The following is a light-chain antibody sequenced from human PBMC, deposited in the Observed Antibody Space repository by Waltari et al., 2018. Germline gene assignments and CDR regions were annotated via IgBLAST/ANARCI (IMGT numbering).Light chain of an antibody. CDR2: QDT. CDR3: QAWDRGYARV. Sequence: SYELTQPNSVSVAPGQTASISCSGDKLVDKYACWYQQKPGQSPVLVIHQDTKRPSGIPERFSGSNSGNTTTLTISGTQAIDEADYYCQAWDRGYARVFGGGTKLTVL. CDR1: KLVDKY. V-gene: IGLV3-1*01. J-gene: IGLJ2*01.